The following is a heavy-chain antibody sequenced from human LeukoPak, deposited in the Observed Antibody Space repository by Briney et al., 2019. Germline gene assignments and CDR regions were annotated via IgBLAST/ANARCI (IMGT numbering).Heavy chain of an antibody. D-gene: IGHD2-2*01. CDR3: ARDYLVVPAAMWWFDP. CDR1: GFTFSSYS. Sequence: GGSLRLSCAASGFTFSSYSMNWVRQAPGKGLEWVSSIGSTGSDTYYADSVRGRFAVSRDDAKKSLYLQMNSLGAEDTAVYYCARDYLVVPAAMWWFDPRGQGTLVTVSS. V-gene: IGHV3-21*01. CDR2: IGSTGSDT. J-gene: IGHJ5*02.